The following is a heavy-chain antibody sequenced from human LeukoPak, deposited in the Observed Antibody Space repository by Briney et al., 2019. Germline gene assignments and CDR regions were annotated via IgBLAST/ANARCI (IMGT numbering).Heavy chain of an antibody. Sequence: SVKVSCKASGGTFSSYAISWVRQAPGQGLEWMGGIIPIFGTVNYAQKFQGRVTITADESTSTAYMELSSLRSEDTAVYYCATGDNCSSTSCYYYYYYGMDVWGQGTTVTVSS. CDR1: GGTFSSYA. D-gene: IGHD2-2*01. V-gene: IGHV1-69*13. CDR2: IIPIFGTV. CDR3: ATGDNCSSTSCYYYYYYGMDV. J-gene: IGHJ6*02.